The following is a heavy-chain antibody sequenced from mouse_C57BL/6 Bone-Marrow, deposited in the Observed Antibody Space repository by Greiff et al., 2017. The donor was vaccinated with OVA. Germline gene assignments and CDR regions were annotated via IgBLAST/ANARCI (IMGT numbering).Heavy chain of an antibody. CDR2: SRNKANDYTT. CDR1: GFTFSDFY. V-gene: IGHV7-1*01. CDR3: ARDAKYYAMDY. Sequence: EVQGVESGGGLVQSGRSLRLSCAPSGFTFSDFYMEWVRQAPGKGLEWIAASRNKANDYTTEYSASVKGRFIVSRDTSQSILYLQMNALRAEDTAIYYCARDAKYYAMDYWGQGTSVTVSS. J-gene: IGHJ4*01.